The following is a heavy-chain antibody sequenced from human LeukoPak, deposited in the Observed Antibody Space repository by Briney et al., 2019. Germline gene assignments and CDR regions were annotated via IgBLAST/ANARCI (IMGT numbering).Heavy chain of an antibody. Sequence: PSQTLSLTCAVSGGSISSGGFSLTWIRQPPGKGLEWIGYIYHSGSTYYSPSLESRVTISVDRSKNQFSLKLSSVTAADTAVYYCARERIVGATPFDYWGQGTLVTVSS. CDR3: ARERIVGATPFDY. CDR2: IYHSGST. CDR1: GGSISSGGFS. J-gene: IGHJ4*02. D-gene: IGHD1-26*01. V-gene: IGHV4-30-2*01.